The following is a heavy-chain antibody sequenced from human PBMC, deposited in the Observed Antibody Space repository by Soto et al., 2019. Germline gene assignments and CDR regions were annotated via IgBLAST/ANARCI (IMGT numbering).Heavy chain of an antibody. J-gene: IGHJ4*02. V-gene: IGHV3-64D*06. CDR3: VKDRFVNY. CDR2: ISSNGVST. Sequence: PGGSLRLSCSASGLSFNDYAMHWVRQAAGKGLKYVSSISSNGVSTYYADSVKGRFTISRDNSKNTLYLQMNSLRVEDTAVYHCVKDRFVNYWGQGALVTVSS. CDR1: GLSFNDYA. D-gene: IGHD3-3*01.